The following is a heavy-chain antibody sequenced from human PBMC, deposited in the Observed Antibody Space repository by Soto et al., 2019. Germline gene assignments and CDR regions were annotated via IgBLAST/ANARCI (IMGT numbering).Heavy chain of an antibody. V-gene: IGHV3-30*18. CDR2: ISYDGSKT. J-gene: IGHJ6*02. CDR3: AKDAHPSYFYNGLDA. Sequence: QIQLVESGGGVVQPGRSLRLSCAASRFTFSSYGMHWVRQAPGKGLEWVAVISYDGSKTYYADSVKGRSTISRDNSKSTLFLQMDSLRAEDTAVYYCAKDAHPSYFYNGLDAWGQGTTVTVSS. CDR1: RFTFSSYG.